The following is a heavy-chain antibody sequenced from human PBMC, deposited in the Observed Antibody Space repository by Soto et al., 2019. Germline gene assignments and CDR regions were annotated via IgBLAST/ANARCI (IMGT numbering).Heavy chain of an antibody. J-gene: IGHJ4*02. V-gene: IGHV3-66*04. CDR1: GFTVSSNY. Sequence: EVQLVESGGGLVQPGGSLRLSCAASGFTVSSNYMSWVRQAPGKGLEWVSVIYSGGSAYYAASVKGRFTISRDNSKNTLYLQMNSLRAEDTAVYYCARHGYSYGGSSFDYWGQGTLVTVAS. D-gene: IGHD5-18*01. CDR3: ARHGYSYGGSSFDY. CDR2: IYSGGSA.